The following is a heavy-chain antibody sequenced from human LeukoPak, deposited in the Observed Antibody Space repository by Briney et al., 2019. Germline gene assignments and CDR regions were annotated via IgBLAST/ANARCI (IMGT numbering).Heavy chain of an antibody. J-gene: IGHJ3*02. Sequence: SETLSLTCSVSGGSISSSSYYWGWIRQPPGKGLEWIGSIYYSGSTYYNPSLKSRVTISVDTSKNQFSLKLSSVTAADTAVYYCARLRWDLDAFDIWGQGTMVTVSS. CDR3: ARLRWDLDAFDI. CDR2: IYYSGST. D-gene: IGHD4-23*01. CDR1: GGSISSSSYY. V-gene: IGHV4-39*01.